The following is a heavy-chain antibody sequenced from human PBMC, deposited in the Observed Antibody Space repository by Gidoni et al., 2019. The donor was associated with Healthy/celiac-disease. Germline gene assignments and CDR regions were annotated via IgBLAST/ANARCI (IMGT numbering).Heavy chain of an antibody. CDR1: GGPFSRYA. CDR3: ARGGDPMTTVVTFDY. J-gene: IGHJ4*02. Sequence: QVQLVQSGAEVNKPGSSVKVSCMASGGPFSRYAISWVRQAHGQGLEWMGGIIPRCGTVNYAQKFQGRVTITADESTSTAYMELSSLRSEDTAVYYCARGGDPMTTVVTFDYWGQGTLVTVSS. V-gene: IGHV1-69*01. CDR2: IIPRCGTV. D-gene: IGHD4-17*01.